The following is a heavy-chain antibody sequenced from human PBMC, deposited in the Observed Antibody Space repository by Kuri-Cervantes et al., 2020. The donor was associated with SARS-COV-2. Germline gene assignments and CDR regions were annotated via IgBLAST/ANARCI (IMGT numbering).Heavy chain of an antibody. Sequence: ASVKVSCKASGYTFTSYGISWVRQAPGQGLEWMGWVSAYNGNTNYAQKLQGRVTMTTDTSTSTAHMELRSLRSDDTAVYYCAREPPRGYGDYDYWGQGTLVTVSS. CDR1: GYTFTSYG. D-gene: IGHD4-17*01. CDR3: AREPPRGYGDYDY. CDR2: VSAYNGNT. V-gene: IGHV1-18*01. J-gene: IGHJ4*02.